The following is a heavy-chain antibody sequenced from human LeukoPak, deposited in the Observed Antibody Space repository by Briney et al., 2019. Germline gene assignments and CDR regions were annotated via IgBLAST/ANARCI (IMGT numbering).Heavy chain of an antibody. CDR1: GGSISSGSYY. V-gene: IGHV4-61*02. CDR2: IYTSGST. Sequence: SQTLSLTCTVSGGSISSGSYYWSWIRQPAGKGLEWIGRIYTSGSTNFNPSLKSRVTISVDTSKNQFSLKLSSVTAADTAVYYCASHGIGATIFAPYFDYWGQGTLVTVSS. CDR3: ASHGIGATIFAPYFDY. J-gene: IGHJ4*02. D-gene: IGHD3-3*01.